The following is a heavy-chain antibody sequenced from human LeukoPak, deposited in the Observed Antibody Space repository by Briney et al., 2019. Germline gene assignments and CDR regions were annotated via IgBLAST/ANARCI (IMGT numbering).Heavy chain of an antibody. CDR1: VGSFSGYH. V-gene: IGHV4-34*01. D-gene: IGHD3-10*01. J-gene: IGHJ4*02. CDR3: ATRGRARDY. Sequence: SETLSLTCAVYVGSFSGYHWNWIRQPPGKGPEWIGEVNESGGTNINPSLRSRVTISVDTSKNQLSLKLSSVTAADTAVYYCATRGRARDYWGQGTLVTVSS. CDR2: VNESGGT.